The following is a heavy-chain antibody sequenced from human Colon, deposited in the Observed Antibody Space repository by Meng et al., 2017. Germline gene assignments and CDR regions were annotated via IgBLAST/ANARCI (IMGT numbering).Heavy chain of an antibody. J-gene: IGHJ4*02. Sequence: QWQLQQSGPGLVKPSQTRPLTCTVSGGSISSGGYYWTWIRQHPGKGLEWIGYIYHSGTTYYNPSLKSRVTISVDTSENQFSLNLRSVTAADTAVYFCARTLRDYGKIDYWGQGTLVTVSS. D-gene: IGHD4-17*01. CDR2: IYHSGTT. V-gene: IGHV4-31*03. CDR1: GGSISSGGYY. CDR3: ARTLRDYGKIDY.